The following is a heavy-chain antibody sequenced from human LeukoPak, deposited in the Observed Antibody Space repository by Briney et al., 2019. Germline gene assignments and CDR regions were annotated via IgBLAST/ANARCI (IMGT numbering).Heavy chain of an antibody. V-gene: IGHV1-2*02. CDR1: GYTFTGYY. J-gene: IGHJ6*02. Sequence: ASVKVSCKASGYTFTGYYMHWVRQAPGQGLEWMCWINPNSGGTNYAQKFQGRVTMTRDTSISTAYMELSRLRSDDTAVYYCARSEGSLHPYYYGMDVWGQGTTVTVSS. CDR3: ARSEGSLHPYYYGMDV. CDR2: INPNSGGT. D-gene: IGHD3-10*01.